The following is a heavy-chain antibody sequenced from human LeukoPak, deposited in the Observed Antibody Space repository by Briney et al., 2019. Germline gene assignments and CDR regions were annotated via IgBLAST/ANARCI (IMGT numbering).Heavy chain of an antibody. CDR2: INTDGSST. V-gene: IGHV3-74*01. D-gene: IGHD1-26*01. CDR1: GFTFSSYG. Sequence: GGSLRLSCAASGFTFSSYGMHWVRQAPGKGLVWVSRINTDGSSTSYADSVKGRFTISRDNAKNTLYLQMNNLRAEDTAVYYCARGIVGATDDAFDIWGQGTMVTVSS. CDR3: ARGIVGATDDAFDI. J-gene: IGHJ3*02.